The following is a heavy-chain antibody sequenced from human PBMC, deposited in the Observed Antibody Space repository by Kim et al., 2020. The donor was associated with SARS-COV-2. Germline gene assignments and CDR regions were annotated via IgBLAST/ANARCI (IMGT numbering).Heavy chain of an antibody. CDR1: GGSISSYY. Sequence: SETLSLTCTVSGGSISSYYWSWIRQPPGKGLEWIGYIYYSGSTNYNPSLKSRVTISVDTSKNQFSLKLSSVTAADTAVYYCARHAGVRYFDWLAPKDWFDPWGQGTLVTVSS. V-gene: IGHV4-59*08. D-gene: IGHD3-9*01. CDR3: ARHAGVRYFDWLAPKDWFDP. J-gene: IGHJ5*02. CDR2: IYYSGST.